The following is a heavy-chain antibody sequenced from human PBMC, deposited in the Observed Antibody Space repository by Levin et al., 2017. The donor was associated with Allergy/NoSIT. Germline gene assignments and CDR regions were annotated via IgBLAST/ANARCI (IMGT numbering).Heavy chain of an antibody. CDR3: ARDPPPVAARFGY. Sequence: GESLKISCAASGFTFSNYWMSWVRQAPGKGLEWVANIKEDGSQKYYVDSVKGRFTISRDNAKNSLYLQMSSLRAEDTAVYYCARDPPPVAARFGYWGQGSVVTVSS. J-gene: IGHJ4*02. CDR1: GFTFSNYW. D-gene: IGHD6-25*01. V-gene: IGHV3-7*01. CDR2: IKEDGSQK.